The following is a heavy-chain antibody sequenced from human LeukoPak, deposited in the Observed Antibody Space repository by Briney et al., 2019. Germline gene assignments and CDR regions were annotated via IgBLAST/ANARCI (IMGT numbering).Heavy chain of an antibody. CDR3: ARDAGYDSSGYYGDY. D-gene: IGHD3-22*01. Sequence: GASVKVSCKASGYTFTSYYMHWVRQAPGQGLEWMGGIIPIFGTANYAQKFQGRVTITADESTSTAYMELSSLRSDDTAVYYCARDAGYDSSGYYGDYWGQGTLVTVSS. V-gene: IGHV1-69*13. CDR1: GYTFTSYY. J-gene: IGHJ4*02. CDR2: IIPIFGTA.